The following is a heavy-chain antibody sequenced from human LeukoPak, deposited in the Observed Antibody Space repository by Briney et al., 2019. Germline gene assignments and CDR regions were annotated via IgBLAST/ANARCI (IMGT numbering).Heavy chain of an antibody. V-gene: IGHV4-59*01. D-gene: IGHD2-2*01. Sequence: SETLSLTCTVSGDSISSYYWSWIRQPPGKGLEWIGYIYYRGSTNYNPSLKSRVTISIDTSKNQFSLKLSSVTAADTAVYYCTRGQDTVVLNWGQGTLVTVSS. CDR1: GDSISSYY. CDR3: TRGQDTVVLN. J-gene: IGHJ4*02. CDR2: IYYRGST.